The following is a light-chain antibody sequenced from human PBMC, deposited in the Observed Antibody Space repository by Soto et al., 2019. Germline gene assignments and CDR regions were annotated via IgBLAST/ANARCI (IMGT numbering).Light chain of an antibody. CDR2: SNN. J-gene: IGLJ1*01. CDR1: SSNIGSNT. V-gene: IGLV1-44*01. CDR3: AAWDDSLNGQDYYV. Sequence: QSALTQPPSASGTPGQRVTISCSGNSSNIGSNTVNWYQQLPGTAPKLLIYSNNQRPSGVPDRFSGSKSGTSASLAISGLQSEDEADYYCAAWDDSLNGQDYYVFGTGTKVTVL.